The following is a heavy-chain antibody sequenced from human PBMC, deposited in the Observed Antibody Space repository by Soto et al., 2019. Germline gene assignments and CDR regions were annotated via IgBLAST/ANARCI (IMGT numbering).Heavy chain of an antibody. CDR3: ARANGDYDRPYYYYGMDV. V-gene: IGHV4-59*01. CDR1: GGSISSYY. D-gene: IGHD4-17*01. J-gene: IGHJ6*02. CDR2: IYYSGST. Sequence: PSETLSLTCTVSGGSISSYYWSWIRQPPGKGLEWIGYIYYSGSTNYNPSLKSRVTISVDTSKNQFSLKLSSVTAADTAVYYCARANGDYDRPYYYYGMDVWGQGTTVTVSS.